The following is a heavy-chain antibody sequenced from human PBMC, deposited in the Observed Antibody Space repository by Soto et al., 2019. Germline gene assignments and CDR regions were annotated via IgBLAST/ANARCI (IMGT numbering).Heavy chain of an antibody. CDR3: ASAKLTYYYYGMDV. CDR2: IYYTGST. CDR1: GGSISGYY. V-gene: IGHV4-59*08. D-gene: IGHD7-27*01. Sequence: SETLSLTCTVSGGSISGYYWSWIRQPPGKRLEWIGYIYYTGSTNYNPSLKSRVTISIDTSKNQFSLKLSSVTAADTAVYYCASAKLTYYYYGMDVWGQGTTVTVSS. J-gene: IGHJ6*02.